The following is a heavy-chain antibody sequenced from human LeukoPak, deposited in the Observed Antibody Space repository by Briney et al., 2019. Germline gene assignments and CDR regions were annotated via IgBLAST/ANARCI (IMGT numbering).Heavy chain of an antibody. D-gene: IGHD3-22*01. CDR2: ISDYVTNK. CDR3: ARVYYYDSSGYIGYFDY. V-gene: IGHV3-30*04. Sequence: GGSLRLSCVASGFTFSSFPMHWVRQAPGKGLEWVALISDYVTNKDYAESVKGRFTISRDNAKNSLYLQMNSLRAEDTAVYYCARVYYYDSSGYIGYFDYWGQGTLVTVSS. J-gene: IGHJ4*02. CDR1: GFTFSSFP.